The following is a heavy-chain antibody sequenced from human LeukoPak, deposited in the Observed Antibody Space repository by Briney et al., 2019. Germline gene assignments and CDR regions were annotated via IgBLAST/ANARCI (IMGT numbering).Heavy chain of an antibody. J-gene: IGHJ4*02. Sequence: ASVKVSCKASGYTFTSYGISWVRQAPGQGLEWMGWISAYNGNTNYAQKLQGRVTMTTDTSTSTAYMELRSLRSDDTAVYYCARGSCSSTSCYLDAYVNFDYWGQGTLVTVSS. CDR1: GYTFTSYG. V-gene: IGHV1-18*01. D-gene: IGHD2-2*01. CDR3: ARGSCSSTSCYLDAYVNFDY. CDR2: ISAYNGNT.